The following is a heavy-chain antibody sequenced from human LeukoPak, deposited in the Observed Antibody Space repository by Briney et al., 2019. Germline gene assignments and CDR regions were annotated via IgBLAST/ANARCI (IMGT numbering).Heavy chain of an antibody. Sequence: GGSLRLSCAASGFNFEDFGMYWVRQGPGRGLEWVAGITWNSGSAVYADSVEGRFTISRDNVKKSVYLQMSSLRLEDMALYYCAKGHTIFGVVPDILDIWGRGTNVIVSS. V-gene: IGHV3-9*03. D-gene: IGHD3-3*01. CDR3: AKGHTIFGVVPDILDI. CDR1: GFNFEDFG. J-gene: IGHJ3*02. CDR2: ITWNSGSA.